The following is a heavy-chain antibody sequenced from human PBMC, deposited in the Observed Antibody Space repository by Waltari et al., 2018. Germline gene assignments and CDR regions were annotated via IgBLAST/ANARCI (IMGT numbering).Heavy chain of an antibody. CDR3: ARARSGPNDAFDI. Sequence: QVQLVQSGAEVKKPGASVKVSCKASGYTFTGYYMHWVRQAPGQGLEWMGWIKPNSGGTNYAQKCQGRVSMTRDTSISTAYMELSRLRSDDTAVYYCARARSGPNDAFDIWGQGTMVTVSS. D-gene: IGHD3-3*01. CDR1: GYTFTGYY. CDR2: IKPNSGGT. J-gene: IGHJ3*02. V-gene: IGHV1-2*02.